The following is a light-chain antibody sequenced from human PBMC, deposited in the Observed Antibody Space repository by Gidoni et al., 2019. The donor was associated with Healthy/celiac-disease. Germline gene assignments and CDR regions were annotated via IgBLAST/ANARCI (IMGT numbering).Light chain of an antibody. CDR3: SAWDSSLSVWV. V-gene: IGLV10-54*01. Sequence: QAGLTQPPSVSKGLRQTATLTCTGNSNNVGNQGAAWLQQHQGHPPKLLSYRNNNRPSGISERLSASRSGNTASLTITGLQPEDEADYYCSAWDSSLSVWVFGGGIKLTVL. J-gene: IGLJ3*02. CDR2: RNN. CDR1: SNNVGNQG.